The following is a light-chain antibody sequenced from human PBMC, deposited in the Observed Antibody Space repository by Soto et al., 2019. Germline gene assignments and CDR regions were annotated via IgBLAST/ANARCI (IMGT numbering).Light chain of an antibody. Sequence: QYALTHPASVSGSPGQSITIYCTGTSSDVGGYNYVSWHQHHPGKAPKLMIFDVSNRPSGVSNRFYSSKSGNTASLTISGLQPADEADYYCSSYPTSNTRQIVFVTGTKLTVL. CDR3: SSYPTSNTRQIV. CDR1: SSDVGGYNY. J-gene: IGLJ1*01. CDR2: DVS. V-gene: IGLV2-14*03.